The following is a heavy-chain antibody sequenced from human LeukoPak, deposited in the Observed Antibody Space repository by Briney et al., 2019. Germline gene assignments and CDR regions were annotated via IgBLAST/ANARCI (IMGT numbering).Heavy chain of an antibody. J-gene: IGHJ4*02. CDR1: GFTFSSYS. V-gene: IGHV3-21*01. CDR2: ISSSSSYI. D-gene: IGHD6-19*01. CDR3: ARSRWLDAFDY. Sequence: GGSLRLSCAASGFTFSSYSMNWVRQAPGKGLEWVSSISSSSSYIYYADSVKGRFTISRDNAKNSLYLQMNSLRADDTAVYYCARSRWLDAFDYWGQGTLVTVSS.